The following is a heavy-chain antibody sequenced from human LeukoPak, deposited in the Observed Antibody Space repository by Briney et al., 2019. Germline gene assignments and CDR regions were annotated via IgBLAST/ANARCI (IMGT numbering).Heavy chain of an antibody. CDR2: ISYDGSKK. J-gene: IGHJ5*02. CDR3: AKSSSGWSPNWFDP. Sequence: GRSLRLSCEASGFTFSHYAMHWVRQAPGKGLEWVAVISYDGSKKYYADSVKGRFTISRDNSKNTLYLQMNSLRAEDTAVYYCAKSSSGWSPNWFDPWGRGTLVTVSS. D-gene: IGHD6-19*01. CDR1: GFTFSHYA. V-gene: IGHV3-30*18.